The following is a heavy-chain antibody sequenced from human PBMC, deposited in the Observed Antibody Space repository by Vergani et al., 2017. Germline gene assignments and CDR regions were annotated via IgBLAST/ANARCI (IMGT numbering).Heavy chain of an antibody. CDR1: GFSLSTSGVG. D-gene: IGHD6-19*01. J-gene: IGHJ5*02. V-gene: IGHV2-5*02. CDR3: AHRKTVAGTWDWFDP. Sequence: QITLKESGPTLVKPTQTLTLTCTFSGFSLSTSGVGVGWIRQPPGKALDWLALIYWDDDKRYSPSLKSRLTITKDTSKNQVVLTMTNMDRVDTATYYCAHRKTVAGTWDWFDPWGQGTLVTVSS. CDR2: IYWDDDK.